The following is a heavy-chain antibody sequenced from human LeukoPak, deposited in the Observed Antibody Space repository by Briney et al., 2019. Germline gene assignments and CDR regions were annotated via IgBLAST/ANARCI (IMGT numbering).Heavy chain of an antibody. V-gene: IGHV3-48*01. CDR2: ISRSSTTI. CDR1: GFTFSSYE. Sequence: GGSLRLSCAASGFTFSSYEMNWVRQAPGKGLEWVSYISRSSTTIYYADSVKGRFTISRDNAKNSLYLQMNSLRAEDTAVYYCARSGYSSSFFDYWGQGTLVTVSS. CDR3: ARSGYSSSFFDY. J-gene: IGHJ4*02. D-gene: IGHD6-6*01.